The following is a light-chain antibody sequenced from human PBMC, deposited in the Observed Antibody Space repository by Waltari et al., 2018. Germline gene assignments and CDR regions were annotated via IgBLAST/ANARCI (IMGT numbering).Light chain of an antibody. CDR1: SGSVSTTSS. CDR2: KAN. V-gene: IGLV8-61*01. CDR3: SLYMGSGIWV. J-gene: IGLJ3*02. Sequence: QTVVTQEPSLSVSPGGTVTLTFALSSGSVSTTSSSTWYRQTPGPPPRTLRYKANTRSSGVPDRFSGSILGNKVALTITGAQADDESDYYCSLYMGSGIWVFGGGTKLTVL.